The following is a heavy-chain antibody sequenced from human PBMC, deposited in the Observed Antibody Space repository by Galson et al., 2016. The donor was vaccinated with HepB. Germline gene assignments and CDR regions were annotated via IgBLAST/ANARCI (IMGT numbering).Heavy chain of an antibody. CDR1: GFTFGSYL. CDR2: IWYDGSNE. CDR3: ARGRLLFGIDF. D-gene: IGHD2-21*02. V-gene: IGHV3-33*01. Sequence: SLRLSCAASGFTFGSYLMHWVRQAPGKGLEWVALIWYDGSNEYYVVSVRGRFTISRDNSKNTLYLQMNSLRAEETAVYYCARGRLLFGIDFWGQGTLVTVSS. J-gene: IGHJ4*02.